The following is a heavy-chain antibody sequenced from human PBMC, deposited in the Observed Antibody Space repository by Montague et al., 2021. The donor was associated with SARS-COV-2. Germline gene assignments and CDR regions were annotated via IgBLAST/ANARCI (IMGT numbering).Heavy chain of an antibody. CDR1: GGSISPYY. V-gene: IGHV4-59*12. CDR3: ARWGEYYDSPYYYYAMDV. D-gene: IGHD3-3*01. Sequence: SETLSLTCTVSGGSISPYYWRWIRQSPGKGLECIGCTSYSGSTDYNPSLKSRVTISIDTSKNQFSLKLGSVTAADTAVYYCARWGEYYDSPYYYYAMDVWGQGTTVTVSS. J-gene: IGHJ6*02. CDR2: TSYSGST.